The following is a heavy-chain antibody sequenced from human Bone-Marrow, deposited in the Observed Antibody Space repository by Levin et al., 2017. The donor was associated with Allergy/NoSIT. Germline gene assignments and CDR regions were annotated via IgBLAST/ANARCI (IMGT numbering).Heavy chain of an antibody. CDR2: ITSSGTYI. J-gene: IGHJ5*02. CDR1: GFTFSSYS. Sequence: PGGSLRLSCAASGFTFSSYSMNWVRQAPGKGLDWVSSITSSGTYIYYADSVQGRFTISRDNAKNSLYLQMNSLRAADTAVYYCARGLEYSGLPWGQGTLVTVSS. V-gene: IGHV3-21*01. CDR3: ARGLEYSGLP. D-gene: IGHD5-12*01.